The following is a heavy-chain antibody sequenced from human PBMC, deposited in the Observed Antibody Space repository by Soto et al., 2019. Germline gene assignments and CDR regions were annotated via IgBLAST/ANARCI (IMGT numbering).Heavy chain of an antibody. CDR2: IRFDGSNI. CDR1: GSIFRGYG. D-gene: IGHD2-8*01. J-gene: IGHJ4*02. V-gene: IGHV3-33*01. CDR3: ARDGVGVTAFWGYLDY. Sequence: QVQLVESGGGVVQPGRSLRLSCAASGSIFRGYGMHWIRQAPGKGLEWVAVIRFDGSNINYADSVIGRFTISRDNSKNTLYLEMNSLRVEVTAVYYCARDGVGVTAFWGYLDYWGQGTLVTVSS.